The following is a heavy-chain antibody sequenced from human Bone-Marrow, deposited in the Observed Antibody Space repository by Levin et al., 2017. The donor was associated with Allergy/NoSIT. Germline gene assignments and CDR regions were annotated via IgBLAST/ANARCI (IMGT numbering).Heavy chain of an antibody. D-gene: IGHD3-16*01. CDR1: GYSISSGYY. J-gene: IGHJ4*02. CDR2: IHHSGIT. V-gene: IGHV4-38-2*01. Sequence: PSETLSLTCAVSGYSISSGYYWTWNRQTPGKGLEWIATIHHSGITYYNPSLKSRVTISVDTSKNQFSLKLNSVTAADTAVYYCARYANIGFYFDYWGRGTLVTVSS. CDR3: ARYANIGFYFDY.